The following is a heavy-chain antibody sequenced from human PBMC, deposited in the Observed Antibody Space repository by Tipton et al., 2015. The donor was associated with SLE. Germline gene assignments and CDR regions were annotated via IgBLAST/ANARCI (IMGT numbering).Heavy chain of an antibody. D-gene: IGHD6-13*01. Sequence: TLSLTCTVSGYSISSGYYWSWIRQPPGKGLEWIGEINHSGSTNYNPSLKSRVTISVDTSKNQFSLKLSSVTAADTAVYYCARVAAAGRAFDIWGQGTMVTVSS. CDR3: ARVAAAGRAFDI. CDR2: INHSGST. V-gene: IGHV4-38-2*02. J-gene: IGHJ3*02. CDR1: GYSISSGYY.